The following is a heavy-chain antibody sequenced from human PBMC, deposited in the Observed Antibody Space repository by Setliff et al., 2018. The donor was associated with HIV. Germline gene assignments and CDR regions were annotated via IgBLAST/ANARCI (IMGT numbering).Heavy chain of an antibody. Sequence: SETLSLTCTVSGGSITSGTYYWNWIRQHPGKGLEWICYNYYSGSTYYNPSLKSRITISVDTSKNQFSLTLNSVTAADTAVYYCARDEGVVAATETYYYNGLDVWGQGTTGTVSS. CDR3: ARDEGVVAATETYYYNGLDV. CDR2: NYYSGST. D-gene: IGHD2-15*01. V-gene: IGHV4-31*03. CDR1: GGSITSGTYY. J-gene: IGHJ6*02.